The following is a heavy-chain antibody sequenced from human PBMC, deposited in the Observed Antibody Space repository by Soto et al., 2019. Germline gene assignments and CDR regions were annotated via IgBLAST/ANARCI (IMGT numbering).Heavy chain of an antibody. J-gene: IGHJ6*02. CDR3: ASDTRHGMDV. CDR2: IYHSGST. V-gene: IGHV4-30-2*01. CDR1: GGSISSGGYS. D-gene: IGHD2-2*01. Sequence: QLQLQESGSGLVRPSQTLSLTCAVSGGSISSGGYSWSWIRQPPGKGLEWIGYIYHSGSTYYNPSLKSRVTISVDRSKNQFSLKLSSVTAADTAVYYCASDTRHGMDVWGQGTTVTVSS.